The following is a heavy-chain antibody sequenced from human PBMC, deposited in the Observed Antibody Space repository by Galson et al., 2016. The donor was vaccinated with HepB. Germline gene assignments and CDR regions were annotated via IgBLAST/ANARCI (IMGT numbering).Heavy chain of an antibody. CDR1: GFSFSNYG. CDR3: AKDYSGSYPIYYFDY. J-gene: IGHJ4*02. Sequence: SLRLSCAASGFSFSNYGMHWVRQAPGKGLEWVAVIWYDGSNEYYADSVKGRLTISRDNSKNTLYLQMNSLRAEDTAVCFCAKDYSGSYPIYYFDYWGQGTLVTAPS. CDR2: IWYDGSNE. D-gene: IGHD1-26*01. V-gene: IGHV3-33*06.